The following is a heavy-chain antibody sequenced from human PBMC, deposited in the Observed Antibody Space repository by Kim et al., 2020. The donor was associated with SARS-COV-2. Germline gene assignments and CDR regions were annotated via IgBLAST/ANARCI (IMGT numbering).Heavy chain of an antibody. CDR1: GFTFSSYA. CDR3: ARDATGYHLAGYFDY. J-gene: IGHJ4*02. Sequence: GGSLRLSCAASGFTFSSYAMHWVRQAPGKGLEWVAVISYDGSNKYYADSVKGRFTISRDNSKNTLYLQMNSLRAEDTAVYYCARDATGYHLAGYFDYWGQGTLVTVSS. CDR2: ISYDGSNK. V-gene: IGHV3-30-3*01. D-gene: IGHD3-9*01.